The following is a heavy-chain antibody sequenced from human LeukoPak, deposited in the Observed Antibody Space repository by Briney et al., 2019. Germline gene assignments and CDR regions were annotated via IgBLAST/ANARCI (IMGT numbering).Heavy chain of an antibody. V-gene: IGHV3-33*01. D-gene: IGHD5-12*01. Sequence: SCKASGYTFTGYYMHWVRQAPGKGLEWVAVIWYDGSNKYYADSVKGRFTISRDNSKNTLYLQMNSLRAEDTAVYYCARESGYSGYDDNWFDPWGQGTLVTVSS. CDR1: GYTFTGYY. CDR3: ARESGYSGYDDNWFDP. J-gene: IGHJ5*02. CDR2: IWYDGSNK.